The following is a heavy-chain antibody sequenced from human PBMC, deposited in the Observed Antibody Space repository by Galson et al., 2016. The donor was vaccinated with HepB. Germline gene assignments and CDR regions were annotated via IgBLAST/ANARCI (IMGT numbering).Heavy chain of an antibody. Sequence: SLRLSCAASGFTFSTYSMNWVRLAPGKGLEWVSSTDSTSRYIYYADSVRGRFTIARDNAQKSLYLQMNSLRAEDTALYYLSRAEDCFGDCPQKYYLDYWGRGTLVTVSS. CDR2: TDSTSRYI. CDR3: SRAEDCFGDCPQKYYLDY. D-gene: IGHD2-21*02. J-gene: IGHJ4*02. V-gene: IGHV3-21*01. CDR1: GFTFSTYS.